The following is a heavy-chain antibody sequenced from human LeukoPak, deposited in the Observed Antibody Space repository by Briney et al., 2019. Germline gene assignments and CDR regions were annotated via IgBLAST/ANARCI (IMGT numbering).Heavy chain of an antibody. CDR3: ARGSGVLYFDY. CDR1: GGSFSGYY. CDR2: INHSGST. J-gene: IGHJ4*02. D-gene: IGHD3-10*01. Sequence: SETLSLTCAVYGGSFSGYYWSWIRQPPGKGLEWIGEINHSGSTNYNPSPKSRVTISIDTSKNQFSLKLSSVTAADTAVYYCARGSGVLYFDYWGQGTLVTVSS. V-gene: IGHV4-34*01.